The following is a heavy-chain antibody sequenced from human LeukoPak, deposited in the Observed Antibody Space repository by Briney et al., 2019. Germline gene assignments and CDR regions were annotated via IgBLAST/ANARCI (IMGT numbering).Heavy chain of an antibody. J-gene: IGHJ4*02. V-gene: IGHV3-9*01. CDR1: GFPFDDYA. CDR3: AKDYYYDSSGPNFDY. Sequence: GGSLRLSCAASGFPFDDYAMHWVRQAPGKGLEWVSGISWNSGSIGYAASVKGRFTISRDNAKNSLYLQMNSLRAEDTALYYCAKDYYYDSSGPNFDYWGQGTLVTVSS. D-gene: IGHD3-22*01. CDR2: ISWNSGSI.